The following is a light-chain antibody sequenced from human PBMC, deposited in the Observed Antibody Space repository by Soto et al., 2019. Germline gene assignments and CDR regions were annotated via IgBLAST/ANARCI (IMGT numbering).Light chain of an antibody. J-gene: IGKJ1*01. V-gene: IGKV1-5*01. CDR3: QQYYSSPWT. CDR2: DAS. Sequence: DIQMTQSPFTLSASVGDRVTITCRASQSISSWLAWYQQKPGKAPKLLISDASSLESGVPSRFSGGGSGTDFTLTISSLQAEDVAVYYCQQYYSSPWTFGQGTKVDIK. CDR1: QSISSW.